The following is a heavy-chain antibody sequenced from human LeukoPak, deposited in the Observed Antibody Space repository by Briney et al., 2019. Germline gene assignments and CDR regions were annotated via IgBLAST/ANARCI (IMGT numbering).Heavy chain of an antibody. J-gene: IGHJ6*03. CDR1: GYTFTSYD. D-gene: IGHD3-16*02. CDR2: MNPNSGNT. Sequence: ASVKVCCKASGYTFTSYDINWVRQATGQGLEWMGWMNPNSGNTGYAQKFQGRVTMTRNTSISTAYMELSSLRSEDTAVYYCARGYRSPSPFYYYYYMDVWGKGTTVTVSS. CDR3: ARGYRSPSPFYYYYYMDV. V-gene: IGHV1-8*01.